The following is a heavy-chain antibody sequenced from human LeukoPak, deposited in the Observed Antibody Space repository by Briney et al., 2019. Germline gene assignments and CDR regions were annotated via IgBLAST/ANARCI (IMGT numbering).Heavy chain of an antibody. CDR3: ARSGKYCSGGSCYPNWFDR. V-gene: IGHV3-11*03. J-gene: IGHJ5*02. CDR2: ISSSSSYT. D-gene: IGHD2-15*01. CDR1: GFTCSDYY. Sequence: GGSLRLSCAASGFTCSDYYMSWIRQAPGKGLEWVSYISSSSSYTNYADPVKGRFTISRDNAKNSLYLQMNSLRAEDTAVYYCARSGKYCSGGSCYPNWFDRGGQGTLVTVSS.